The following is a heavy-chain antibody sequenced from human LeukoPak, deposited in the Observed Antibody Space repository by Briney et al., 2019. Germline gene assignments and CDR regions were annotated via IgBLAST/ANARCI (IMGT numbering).Heavy chain of an antibody. J-gene: IGHJ4*02. CDR1: GFTFSSYW. Sequence: GGSLRLSCAASGFTFSSYWMSWVRQAPGKGLEWVANIKQDGSEKYYVDSVKGRFTISRDNAKNSLYLQMNSLRAEDTAVYYCAREIERDYYDSSGTTFDYWGQGTLVTVSS. CDR3: AREIERDYYDSSGTTFDY. CDR2: IKQDGSEK. D-gene: IGHD3-22*01. V-gene: IGHV3-7*01.